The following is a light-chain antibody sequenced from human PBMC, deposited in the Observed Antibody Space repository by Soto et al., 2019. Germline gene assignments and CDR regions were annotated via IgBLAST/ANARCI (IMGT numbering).Light chain of an antibody. V-gene: IGKV1-27*01. Sequence: DIQMTLSPSALSASVGDRDTITCRASQSISSYLNWYQQKPGKAPKLLIYAASTLQSGVPSRFSGSGSGTDFTLTISSLQAEDVAVYYCPQYSTIPLTSCGGANADIK. CDR3: PQYSTIPLT. CDR1: QSISSY. J-gene: IGKJ4*01. CDR2: AAS.